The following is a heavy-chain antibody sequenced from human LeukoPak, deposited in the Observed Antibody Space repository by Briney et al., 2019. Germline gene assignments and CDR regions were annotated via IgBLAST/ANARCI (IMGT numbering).Heavy chain of an antibody. V-gene: IGHV3-15*01. D-gene: IGHD6-6*01. CDR3: AKDENEYSSPGFDY. J-gene: IGHJ4*02. CDR2: IKSKTDGGTT. CDR1: GFTFSNAW. Sequence: GGSLRLSCAASGFTFSNAWMSWVRQAPGKGLEWVGRIKSKTDGGTTDYAAPVKGRFTISRDDSKNTLYLQMNSLRAEDTAVYYCAKDENEYSSPGFDYWGQGTLVTVSS.